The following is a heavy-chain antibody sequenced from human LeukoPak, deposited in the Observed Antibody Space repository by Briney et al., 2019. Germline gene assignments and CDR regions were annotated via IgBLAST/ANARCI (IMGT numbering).Heavy chain of an antibody. Sequence: SETLSLTCAVSGGSISSSHWWSWVRQPPGKGLEWIGEIYHSGSTNFNPSLKSRVTMSVDKSKNQFSLQLSSVTAADTAVYYCATFSGGYDFDYWGQGTLVTVSS. V-gene: IGHV4-4*02. J-gene: IGHJ4*02. CDR3: ATFSGGYDFDY. D-gene: IGHD5-12*01. CDR2: IYHSGST. CDR1: GGSISSSHW.